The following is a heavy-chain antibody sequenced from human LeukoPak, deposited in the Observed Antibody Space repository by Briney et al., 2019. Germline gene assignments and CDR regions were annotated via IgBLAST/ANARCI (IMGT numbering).Heavy chain of an antibody. Sequence: ASVKLSCKASGYTFSDYYMHWVRQAAGQGPEWMGWINPNSAGTKYGQKFQGRVTMTRDTSISTAYMELSRLTSDDTAVYYCARHSKYANDWFDPWGQGTLVTVSA. CDR2: INPNSAGT. CDR3: ARHSKYANDWFDP. D-gene: IGHD4-11*01. J-gene: IGHJ5*02. V-gene: IGHV1-2*02. CDR1: GYTFSDYY.